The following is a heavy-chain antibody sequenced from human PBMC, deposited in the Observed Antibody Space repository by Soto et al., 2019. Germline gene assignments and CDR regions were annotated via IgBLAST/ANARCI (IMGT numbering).Heavy chain of an antibody. CDR2: IYYSGST. CDR3: ARGSTGYSSSWYRY. V-gene: IGHV4-59*08. J-gene: IGHJ4*02. D-gene: IGHD6-13*01. CDR1: GGSISSYY. Sequence: QVQLQESGPGLVKPSETLSLTCTVSGGSISSYYWSWIRQLPGKGLDWIGNIYYSGSTNYIPSLKSRVTISVDTSKNQYSLKLSSVTAADTAVYYCARGSTGYSSSWYRYWGQGTLVTVSS.